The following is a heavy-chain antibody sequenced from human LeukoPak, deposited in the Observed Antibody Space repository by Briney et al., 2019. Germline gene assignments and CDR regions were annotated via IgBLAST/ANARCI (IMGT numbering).Heavy chain of an antibody. J-gene: IGHJ4*02. V-gene: IGHV1-46*01. Sequence: ASVKVSCKASGYTFTSYYMHWVRQAPGQGLEWMGIINPSGGSTSYAQKFQGRVTMTSDTSTSTVYMELHSLRSEDTAVYFCARVGITAATADYWGQGTLVTVPS. CDR1: GYTFTSYY. D-gene: IGHD4-23*01. CDR2: INPSGGST. CDR3: ARVGITAATADY.